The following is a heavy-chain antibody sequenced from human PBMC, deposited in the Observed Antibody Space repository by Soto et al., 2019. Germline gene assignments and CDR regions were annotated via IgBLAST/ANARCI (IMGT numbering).Heavy chain of an antibody. V-gene: IGHV5-51*03. CDR3: ARTDYGSGTFDS. D-gene: IGHD3-10*01. J-gene: IGHJ4*02. CDR2: IYPGDSDV. CDR1: GYDFSAYW. Sequence: DVQLVQSGAEVKKPGESLRISCKGSGYDFSAYWINWVRQMPGKGLEGMGTIYPGDSDVRYSPSFQGQVTISVDKSISIAYLQWSSLKAADTAIYYCARTDYGSGTFDSWGQGTLVTVSS.